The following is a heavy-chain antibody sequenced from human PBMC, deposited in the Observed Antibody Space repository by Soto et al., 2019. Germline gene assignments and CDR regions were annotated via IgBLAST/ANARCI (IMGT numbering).Heavy chain of an antibody. CDR1: GFSFSSYA. V-gene: IGHV3-30*04. J-gene: IGHJ4*02. D-gene: IGHD6-19*01. Sequence: PGGSLRLSCAASGFSFSSYAMHWARQAPGKGLEWVAVIPYDGRNKYYADSVKGRFTISRDNSRNTLYLEMNSLRAEDTAVYYCARDRSYSSGWYPPFDYWGQGTLVTVSS. CDR2: IPYDGRNK. CDR3: ARDRSYSSGWYPPFDY.